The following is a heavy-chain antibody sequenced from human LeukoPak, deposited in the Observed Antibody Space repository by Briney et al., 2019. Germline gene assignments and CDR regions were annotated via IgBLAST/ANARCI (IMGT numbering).Heavy chain of an antibody. J-gene: IGHJ3*02. CDR2: LGGIGVSI. Sequence: GGSRGLPCAAPGLTFVVYPMHGFGQPQGKGLGWSSGLGGIGVSIGYADSAKGRFTISRDNAKNSLYLQMNSLRAEDTAIYYCARDLVVRYRSGWYGSGAFDIWGQGTMVTVSS. CDR1: GLTFVVYP. CDR3: ARDLVVRYRSGWYGSGAFDI. V-gene: IGHV3-9*01. D-gene: IGHD6-19*01.